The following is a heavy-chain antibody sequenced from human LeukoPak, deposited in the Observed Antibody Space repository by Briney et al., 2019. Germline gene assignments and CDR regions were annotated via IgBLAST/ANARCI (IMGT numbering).Heavy chain of an antibody. J-gene: IGHJ6*04. Sequence: KPSETLSLTCSVSGVSISGYYWTWIRQPPGQTLEWIGYIYSSGSINYNPSLQSRVTMSVDTSVNQFPLRLSSVTAADTAVYFCARFTYTTRPPDVWGKGTTVTVSS. CDR3: ARFTYTTRPPDV. D-gene: IGHD3-16*01. V-gene: IGHV4-4*09. CDR1: GVSISGYY. CDR2: IYSSGSI.